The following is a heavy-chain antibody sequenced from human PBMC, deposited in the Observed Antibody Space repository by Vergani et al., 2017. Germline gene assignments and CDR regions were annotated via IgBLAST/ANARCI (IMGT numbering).Heavy chain of an antibody. CDR2: INPSGGST. D-gene: IGHD2-2*02. Sequence: QVQLVQSGAEVKKPGASVKVSCKASGYTFTSYYMHWVRQAPGQGLEWMGIINPSGGSTSYAQKFQGRVTMTRDTSTSTVYMELSSLRSEDTAVYYCARGRSDCSSTSCYTGYYYYMDVWGKGTTVTVSS. CDR1: GYTFTSYY. CDR3: ARGRSDCSSTSCYTGYYYYMDV. J-gene: IGHJ6*03. V-gene: IGHV1-46*01.